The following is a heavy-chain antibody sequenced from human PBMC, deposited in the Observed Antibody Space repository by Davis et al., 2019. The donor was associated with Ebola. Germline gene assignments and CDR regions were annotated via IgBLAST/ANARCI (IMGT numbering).Heavy chain of an antibody. D-gene: IGHD5-12*01. CDR2: ISYDGSNK. CDR3: ARDHRKTRYSGYDSETYYYYGMDV. V-gene: IGHV3-30-3*01. J-gene: IGHJ6*02. CDR1: GSTFSSYA. Sequence: PGGFLRPSCPAPGSTFSSYAMPWFRQAPGKGLEWVAVISYDGSNKYYADSVKGRFTIPRDNAKNSLYLQMNSLRAEDTAVYYCARDHRKTRYSGYDSETYYYYGMDVWGQGTTVTVSS.